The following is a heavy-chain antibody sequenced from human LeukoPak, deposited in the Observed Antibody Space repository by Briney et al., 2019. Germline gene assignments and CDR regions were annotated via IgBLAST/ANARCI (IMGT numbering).Heavy chain of an antibody. CDR1: GYSFTSYW. Sequence: GESLKISCKGSGYSFTSYWIGGVRQMPGKGLEWMGIIYPGDSDTRYSPSFQGQVTISADKSISTAYLQWSSLKASDTAMYYCARPTMVRGVLDAFDIWGQGTMVTVSS. CDR3: ARPTMVRGVLDAFDI. D-gene: IGHD3-10*01. V-gene: IGHV5-51*03. CDR2: IYPGDSDT. J-gene: IGHJ3*02.